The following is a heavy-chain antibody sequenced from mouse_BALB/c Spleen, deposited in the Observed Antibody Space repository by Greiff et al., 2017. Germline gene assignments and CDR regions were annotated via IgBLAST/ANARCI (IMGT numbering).Heavy chain of an antibody. V-gene: IGHV1-9*01. J-gene: IGHJ3*01. CDR3: AINDYDYEGRSWFAY. CDR1: GYTFSSYW. CDR2: ILPGSGST. Sequence: QVQLQQSGAELMKPGASVKISCKATGYTFSSYWIEWVKQRPGHGLEWIGEILPGSGSTNYNEKFKGKATFTADTSSNTAYMQLSSLTSEDSAFYYCAINDYDYEGRSWFAYWGQGTLVTVSA. D-gene: IGHD2-4*01.